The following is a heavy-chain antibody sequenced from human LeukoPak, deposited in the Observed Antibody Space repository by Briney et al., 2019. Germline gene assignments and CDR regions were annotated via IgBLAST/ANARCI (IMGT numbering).Heavy chain of an antibody. D-gene: IGHD2-2*01. CDR2: ISSSSNNI. V-gene: IGHV3-21*01. J-gene: IGHJ4*02. CDR1: GFTFSTYT. Sequence: GSLRLSCAASGFTFSTYTMNWVRQAPGKGLEWVSSISSSSNNINYADSVKGRFTISRDNAMNSVHLQMNSLRVEDTAVYYCARGYQRPDYWGQGTLITVSS. CDR3: ARGYQRPDY.